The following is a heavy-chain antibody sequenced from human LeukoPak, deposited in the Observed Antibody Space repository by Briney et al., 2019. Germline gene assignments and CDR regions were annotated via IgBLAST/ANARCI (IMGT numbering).Heavy chain of an antibody. CDR2: IYYSGST. CDR1: GGSISSSSYY. J-gene: IGHJ3*02. D-gene: IGHD4-17*01. Sequence: SETLSLTCTVSGGSISSSSYYWGWIRQPPGKGLEWIGSIYYSGSTYYNPSLKSRVTISVDTSKNQFSLKLSSVIAADAAVVYCARDIYGEHGFIWRQGTMVTVSS. V-gene: IGHV4-39*02. CDR3: ARDIYGEHGFI.